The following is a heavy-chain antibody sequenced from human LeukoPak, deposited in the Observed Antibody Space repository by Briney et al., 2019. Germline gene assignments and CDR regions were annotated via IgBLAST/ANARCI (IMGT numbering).Heavy chain of an antibody. V-gene: IGHV1-2*02. J-gene: IGHJ3*02. CDR1: GYTFTGYY. CDR2: INPNSGGT. D-gene: IGHD4-23*01. Sequence: ASVKVSCKASGYTFTGYYMHWVRQAPGQGLEWMGWINPNSGGTNYAQKFQGRVTMTRDTSISTAYMELSRLRSDDTAVYYCARDGVGGNSAFDIWGQGTMVTVSS. CDR3: ARDGVGGNSAFDI.